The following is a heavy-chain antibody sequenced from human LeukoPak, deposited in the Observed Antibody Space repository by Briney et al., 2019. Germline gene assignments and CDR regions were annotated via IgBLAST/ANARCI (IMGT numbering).Heavy chain of an antibody. Sequence: GASVKVSCEASGYPFNAYFIHWVRQAPGQGLEWMGWINPNSGDTKFAQKFQGSVTMTRDTSINTAYMELSRLTSVDTGVYYCARGALHAGSYYDPWGQGTLVTVSS. CDR1: GYPFNAYF. CDR3: ARGALHAGSYYDP. D-gene: IGHD1-26*01. CDR2: INPNSGDT. J-gene: IGHJ5*02. V-gene: IGHV1-2*04.